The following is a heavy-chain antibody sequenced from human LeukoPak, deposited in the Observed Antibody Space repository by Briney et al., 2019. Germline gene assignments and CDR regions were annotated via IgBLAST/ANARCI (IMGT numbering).Heavy chain of an antibody. J-gene: IGHJ4*02. D-gene: IGHD5-18*01. CDR3: ARFGTAMDPFPRHDDY. V-gene: IGHV1-69*13. Sequence: SVKVSCKASGGTFSSYAISWVRQAPGQGLEWMGGIIPIFGTANYAQKFQGRVTITADESTSTAYMELSSLRSEDTAVYYCARFGTAMDPFPRHDDYWGQGTLVTVSS. CDR2: IIPIFGTA. CDR1: GGTFSSYA.